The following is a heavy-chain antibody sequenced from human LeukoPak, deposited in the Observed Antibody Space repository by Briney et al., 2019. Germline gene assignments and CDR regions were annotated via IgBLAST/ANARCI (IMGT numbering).Heavy chain of an antibody. V-gene: IGHV4-34*01. J-gene: IGHJ4*02. Sequence: SETLSLTCAVYGGSFSGYYWSWIRQPPGKGLEWIGEINHSGSANYNPSLKSRVTISVDTSKNQFSLKLSSVTAADTAVYYCARDRVGPEGSFDYWGQGTLVTVSS. CDR3: ARDRVGPEGSFDY. D-gene: IGHD1-26*01. CDR2: INHSGSA. CDR1: GGSFSGYY.